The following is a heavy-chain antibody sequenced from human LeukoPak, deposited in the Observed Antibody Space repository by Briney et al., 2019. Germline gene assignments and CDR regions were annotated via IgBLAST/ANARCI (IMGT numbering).Heavy chain of an antibody. J-gene: IGHJ5*02. CDR1: GGSISSYY. D-gene: IGHD3-22*01. CDR2: IYYSGST. CDR3: ARGVRTRYYDSSGYSNWFDP. V-gene: IGHV4-59*01. Sequence: SETLSLTCTVSGGSISSYYWSWIRQPPVKGLEWIGYIYYSGSTNYNPSLKSRVTISVDTSKNQFSLKLSSVTAADTAVYYCARGVRTRYYDSSGYSNWFDPWGQGTLVTVSS.